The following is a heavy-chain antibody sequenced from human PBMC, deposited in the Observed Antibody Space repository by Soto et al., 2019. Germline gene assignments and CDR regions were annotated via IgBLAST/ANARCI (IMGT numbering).Heavy chain of an antibody. CDR2: INHSGST. V-gene: IGHV4-34*01. D-gene: IGHD6-13*01. CDR1: GGSFSGYY. Sequence: QVQLQQWGAGLLKPSETLSLTCAVYGGSFSGYYWSWIRQPPGKGLEWVGEINHSGSTNYNPSLKSRVTISVDTSKNQFSLKLCSVSAADTAVYYCAVHSSGWYSILHVWGKGPTVTVSS. J-gene: IGHJ6*04. CDR3: AVHSSGWYSILHV.